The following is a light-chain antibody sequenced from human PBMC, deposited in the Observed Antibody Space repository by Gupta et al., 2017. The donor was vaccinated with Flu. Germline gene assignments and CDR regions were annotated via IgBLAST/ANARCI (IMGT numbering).Light chain of an antibody. V-gene: IGKV1-27*01. Sequence: DIQLTQSPSSLSASVGDRVTITCRASQGISNSLAWYQQKPGKVPGLLIYGASTLQSGVPARFSGSGSGTDFSLTISRLEPEDVAAYYCQKYGGSVYTFGPGTKVEMK. CDR2: GAS. J-gene: IGKJ2*01. CDR1: QGISNS. CDR3: QKYGGSVYT.